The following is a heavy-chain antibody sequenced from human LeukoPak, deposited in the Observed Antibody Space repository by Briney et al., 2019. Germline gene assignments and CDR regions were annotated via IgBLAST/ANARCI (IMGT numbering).Heavy chain of an antibody. V-gene: IGHV1-8*03. CDR3: AREVAGDQWDY. CDR1: GYTFTSYD. J-gene: IGHJ4*02. D-gene: IGHD7-27*01. CDR2: MNPNSGNT. Sequence: ASVKVSCKASGYTFTSYDINWVRQATGQGLEWMGWMNPNSGNTGYAQKFQGRVTITRNTSISTAYMELSSLRSGDTAVYYCAREVAGDQWDYWGQGALVTVSS.